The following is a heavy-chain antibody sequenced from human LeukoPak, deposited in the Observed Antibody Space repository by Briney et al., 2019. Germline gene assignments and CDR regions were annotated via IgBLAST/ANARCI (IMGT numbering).Heavy chain of an antibody. D-gene: IGHD2-2*01. CDR2: INHSGST. Sequence: SETLSLTCTVSGGSISSSSYYWGWIRQPPGKGLEWIGEINHSGSTNYNPSLKSRVTISVDTSKNQFSLKLSSVTAADTAVYYCARRVRYQLLLVGWVKNAFDIWGQGTMVTVSS. CDR3: ARRVRYQLLLVGWVKNAFDI. J-gene: IGHJ3*02. CDR1: GGSISSSSYY. V-gene: IGHV4-39*07.